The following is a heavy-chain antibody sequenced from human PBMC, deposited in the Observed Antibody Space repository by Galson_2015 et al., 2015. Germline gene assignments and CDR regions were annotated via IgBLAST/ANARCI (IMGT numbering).Heavy chain of an antibody. CDR3: WQGGWSTRFDS. CDR2: ISGSGLDWISSISGRGGAT. V-gene: IGHV3-23*01. J-gene: IGHJ4*02. D-gene: IGHD6-19*01. CDR1: GFTFSRNA. Sequence: SLRLSCAASGFTFSRNAMTWVRQAAGKELEWVSSISGSGLDWISSISGRGGATYYADSVKGRFTISRDNSKNTLYLQVSSLRAEDTAVYYRWQGGWSTRFDSWGQGTLVTVSS.